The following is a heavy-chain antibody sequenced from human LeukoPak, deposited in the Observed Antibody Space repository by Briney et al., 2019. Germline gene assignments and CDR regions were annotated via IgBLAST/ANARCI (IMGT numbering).Heavy chain of an antibody. CDR3: ARVIVFRGYMDV. CDR1: GFTFSSYN. CDR2: ISSSSSYI. J-gene: IGHJ6*03. V-gene: IGHV3-21*01. Sequence: GGSLRLSCAASGFTFSSYNMNWVRQAPGKGLEGVSSISSSSSYIYYADSVKGRFTISRDNAKNSLYLQMNSLRAEDTAVYYCARVIVFRGYMDVWGKGTTVTVSS. D-gene: IGHD1-26*01.